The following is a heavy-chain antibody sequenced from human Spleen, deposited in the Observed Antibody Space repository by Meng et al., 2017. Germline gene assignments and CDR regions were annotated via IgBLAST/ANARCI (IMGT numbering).Heavy chain of an antibody. J-gene: IGHJ5*02. D-gene: IGHD2-15*01. CDR1: NSSISSAYY. Sequence: SETLSLTCTVSNSSISSAYYWGWIRQPPGRGLEWIGSIYHSGSTYYNPSLKSRVTISVDTSKNQFSLKLSSVTAADTAVYYCASTVVSGGSWVRNNWFDPWGQGTLVTVSS. CDR3: ASTVVSGGSWVRNNWFDP. V-gene: IGHV4-38-2*02. CDR2: IYHSGST.